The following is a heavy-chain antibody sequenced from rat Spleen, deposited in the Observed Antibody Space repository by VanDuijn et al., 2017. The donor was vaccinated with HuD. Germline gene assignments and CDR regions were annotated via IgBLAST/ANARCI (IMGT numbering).Heavy chain of an antibody. J-gene: IGHJ2*01. D-gene: IGHD1-4*01. Sequence: QVQLKESGPGLVQPSETLSLTCTVSGFSLTSYTVSWVRQPPGKGLEWIAAISSGGSTYYNSALKSRLGISRDTSKSQVFLKMNSLQTEDTAMYFCARSGADWGQGVMVTVSS. CDR3: ARSGAD. V-gene: IGHV2-6*01. CDR2: ISSGGST. CDR1: GFSLTSYT.